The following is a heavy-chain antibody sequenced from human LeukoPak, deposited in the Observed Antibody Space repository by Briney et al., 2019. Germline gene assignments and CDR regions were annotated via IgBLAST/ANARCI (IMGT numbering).Heavy chain of an antibody. CDR3: ARLFYSSSSPAGDYYYYMDV. CDR1: GGSISSYY. D-gene: IGHD6-6*01. Sequence: PSETLSLTCTVSGGSISSYYWSWIRQPPGKGLEWIRYIYTSGSTNYNPSLKSRVTISVDTSKNQFSLKLSSVTAADTAVYYCARLFYSSSSPAGDYYYYMDVWGKGTTVTVSS. J-gene: IGHJ6*03. V-gene: IGHV4-4*09. CDR2: IYTSGST.